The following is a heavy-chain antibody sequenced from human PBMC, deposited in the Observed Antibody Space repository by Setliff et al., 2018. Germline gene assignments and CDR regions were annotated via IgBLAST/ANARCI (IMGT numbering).Heavy chain of an antibody. CDR1: GGSISSYY. D-gene: IGHD4-17*01. V-gene: IGHV4-59*01. J-gene: IGHJ4*02. Sequence: SETLSLTCTVSGGSISSYYWSWIRQPPGKGLEWIGYIYYSGSTNYNPSLKSRVTISVDTSKNQFSLKLSSVTAADTAVYYCARGKDGLGYYFDYWGQGTLVTVSS. CDR2: IYYSGST. CDR3: ARGKDGLGYYFDY.